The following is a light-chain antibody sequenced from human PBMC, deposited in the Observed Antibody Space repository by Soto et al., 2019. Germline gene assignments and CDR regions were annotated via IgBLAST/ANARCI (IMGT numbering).Light chain of an antibody. CDR1: QSLSSS. Sequence: EIVMTQSPDTLSVSPGERATLSCRASQSLSSSLAWYQQKPGQAPRLLIYDASKRATGIPARFSGGGSGTEFTLTISSLQSEDFAVYYCQQYNNWPRTFGQGTKVDIK. V-gene: IGKV3-15*01. CDR2: DAS. CDR3: QQYNNWPRT. J-gene: IGKJ1*01.